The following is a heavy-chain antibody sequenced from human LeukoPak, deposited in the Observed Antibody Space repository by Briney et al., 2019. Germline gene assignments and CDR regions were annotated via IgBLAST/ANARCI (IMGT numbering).Heavy chain of an antibody. J-gene: IGHJ5*02. V-gene: IGHV4-34*01. Sequence: SETLSLTSAVYGGSFSGYYWSWIRQPPGKGLEWIGEINHSGSTNYNPSLKSRVTISVDTSKNQFSLRLSSVSAADTAVYYCARGGNYYNSGTYYAFDPWGQGTLVTVSS. CDR2: INHSGST. D-gene: IGHD3-10*01. CDR1: GGSFSGYY. CDR3: ARGGNYYNSGTYYAFDP.